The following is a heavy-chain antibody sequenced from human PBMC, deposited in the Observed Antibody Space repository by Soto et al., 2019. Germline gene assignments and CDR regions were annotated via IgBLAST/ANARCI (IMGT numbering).Heavy chain of an antibody. CDR3: ARGVHCGGTRCYDGSIYYLMDV. V-gene: IGHV4-30-4*01. CDR2: IYYSGST. J-gene: IGHJ6*02. D-gene: IGHD2-2*01. Sequence: SETLSLTCTVSGGSISSGDYYWSWIRQPPGKGLEWIGYIYYSGSTYYNPSLKSRVTISVDTSKNQFSLKLTFVTAADTAVYYCARGVHCGGTRCYDGSIYYLMDVWGQGTTVTVSS. CDR1: GGSISSGDYY.